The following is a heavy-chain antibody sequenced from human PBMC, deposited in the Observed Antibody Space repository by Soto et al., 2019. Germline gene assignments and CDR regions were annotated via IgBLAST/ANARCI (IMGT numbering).Heavy chain of an antibody. CDR3: ARYHCSGGSCYSYYYYGMDV. D-gene: IGHD2-15*01. Sequence: GESLKISCKASGYSFTSYWIGWVRQMPGKGLEWMGIIYPGDSDTKYSPSLQGQVTISADTSISTAYLQWTSLKASDTAMYYCARYHCSGGSCYSYYYYGMDVWGQGTTVTVSS. J-gene: IGHJ6*02. CDR2: IYPGDSDT. CDR1: GYSFTSYW. V-gene: IGHV5-51*01.